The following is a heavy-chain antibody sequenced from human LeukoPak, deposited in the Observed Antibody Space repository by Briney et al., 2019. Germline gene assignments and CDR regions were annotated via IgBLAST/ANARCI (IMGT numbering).Heavy chain of an antibody. J-gene: IGHJ4*02. CDR2: IIPIFGTA. V-gene: IGHV1-69*05. D-gene: IGHD3-22*01. CDR1: GGTFSSYA. CDR3: ARGPYDSPLD. Sequence: GASVKVSCKASGGTFSSYAISWVRQAPGQGLEWMGRIIPIFGTANYAQKFQDRVTITTDESTSTAYMELSSLRSEDTAVYYCARGPYDSPLDWGQGTLVTVSS.